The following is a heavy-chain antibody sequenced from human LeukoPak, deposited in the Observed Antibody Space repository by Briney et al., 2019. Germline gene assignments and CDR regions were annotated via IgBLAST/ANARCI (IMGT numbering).Heavy chain of an antibody. D-gene: IGHD3-22*01. CDR1: GGTFSSYA. V-gene: IGHV1-69*05. CDR3: ARDPNGYDSSGYQGY. Sequence: SVKVSCKASGGTFSSYAISWVRQAPGQGLEWMGRIIPIFGTANYAQKFQGRVTITTDESTSTAYMELSSLRSEDTAVYYCARDPNGYDSSGYQGYWGQGTLVIVSS. J-gene: IGHJ4*02. CDR2: IIPIFGTA.